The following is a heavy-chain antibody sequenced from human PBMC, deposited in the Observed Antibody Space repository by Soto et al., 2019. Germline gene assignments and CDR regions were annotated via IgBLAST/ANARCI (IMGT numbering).Heavy chain of an antibody. D-gene: IGHD4-17*01. CDR3: ARVILTTGTWFDP. Sequence: NPSETLSLTCTVSGGSISSYYWSWIRQPPGKGLEWIGYIYYSGSTNYNPSLKSRVTISVDTSKNQFSLKLSSVTAADTAVYYCARVILTTGTWFDPWGQGTLVTVSS. CDR1: GGSISSYY. V-gene: IGHV4-59*01. CDR2: IYYSGST. J-gene: IGHJ5*02.